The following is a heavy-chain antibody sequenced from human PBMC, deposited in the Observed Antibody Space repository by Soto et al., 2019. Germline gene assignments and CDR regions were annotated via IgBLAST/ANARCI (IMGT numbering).Heavy chain of an antibody. D-gene: IGHD1-26*01. CDR3: AKRPRALLTFDY. CDR1: GFTFSSYW. Sequence: GGSLRLSCAASGFTFSSYWMSWVRQAPGKGLEWVANIKQAGSERYYVDSVKGRFTISRDNAKNSLYLQMNSLRAEDTAIYYCAKRPRALLTFDYWGQGTLVTVSS. CDR2: IKQAGSER. V-gene: IGHV3-7*03. J-gene: IGHJ4*02.